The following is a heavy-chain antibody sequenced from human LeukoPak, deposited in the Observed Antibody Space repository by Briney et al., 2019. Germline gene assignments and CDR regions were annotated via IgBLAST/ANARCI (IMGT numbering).Heavy chain of an antibody. D-gene: IGHD3-10*01. CDR1: GFTFSSYG. V-gene: IGHV3-30*18. CDR2: ISYDGSNK. Sequence: GGSLRLACEASGFTFSSYGMHWVRQAPGKGLEWVAVISYDGSNKYYADSVKGRFTISRDNPKNTLYLLMNSLSAEDTALYYCAKEQTSSGYFDYWGQGTLVTVSS. CDR3: AKEQTSSGYFDY. J-gene: IGHJ4*02.